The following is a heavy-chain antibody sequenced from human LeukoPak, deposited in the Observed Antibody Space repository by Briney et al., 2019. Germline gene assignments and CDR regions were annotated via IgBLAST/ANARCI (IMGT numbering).Heavy chain of an antibody. Sequence: SETLSLTCTVSGGSISSGDYYWSWIRQSPGKGLEWIGYIYYSGSTYYNPSLKSRVTISVDTSKNQFSLKLSSVTAADTAVYYCASRKHWLVLFDYWGQGTLVTVSS. J-gene: IGHJ4*02. V-gene: IGHV4-30-4*08. CDR3: ASRKHWLVLFDY. D-gene: IGHD6-19*01. CDR2: IYYSGST. CDR1: GGSISSGDYY.